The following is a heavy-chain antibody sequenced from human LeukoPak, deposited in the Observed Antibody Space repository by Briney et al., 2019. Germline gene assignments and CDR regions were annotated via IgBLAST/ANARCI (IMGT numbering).Heavy chain of an antibody. D-gene: IGHD3-16*01. Sequence: GSLRLSCAAAGVTFSSYAMSWVRQAPGKGLEWLSDISGSGASTYSAESVKGRFTISRDNTRNTLYLQMNSLRAEDTAVYYCAKSNLWDGDLYDAYDVWGQGAMVTVSS. CDR3: AKSNLWDGDLYDAYDV. CDR2: ISGSGAST. J-gene: IGHJ3*01. CDR1: GVTFSSYA. V-gene: IGHV3-23*01.